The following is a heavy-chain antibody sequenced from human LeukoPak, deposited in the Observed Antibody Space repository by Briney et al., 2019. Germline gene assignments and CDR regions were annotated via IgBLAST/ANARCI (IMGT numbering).Heavy chain of an antibody. CDR2: IGSGGRRT. Sequence: GGSLRLSCAASGFTFTNHDMHWVRQAAGKGLEWVSAIGSGGRRTYYADSVRGRFIISRENAKNSFYLQLNSLTVGDMAVYYCAREGSGEFADIWGHGTLVTVSS. V-gene: IGHV3-13*01. CDR3: AREGSGEFADI. D-gene: IGHD3-10*01. CDR1: GFTFTNHD. J-gene: IGHJ3*02.